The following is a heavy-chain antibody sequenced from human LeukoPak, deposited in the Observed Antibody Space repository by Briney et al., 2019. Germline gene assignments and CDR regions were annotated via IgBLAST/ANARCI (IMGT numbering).Heavy chain of an antibody. J-gene: IGHJ4*02. Sequence: GRSLRLSCAASGFTFDDYAMHWVRQAPGKGLEWVSGISWNSGSIGYADSVKGRFTISRDNAKNSLYLQMNSLRAEDTAVYYCARASQYYYDSSGYLGGFDYWGQGTLVTVSS. CDR1: GFTFDDYA. CDR3: ARASQYYYDSSGYLGGFDY. D-gene: IGHD3-22*01. CDR2: ISWNSGSI. V-gene: IGHV3-9*01.